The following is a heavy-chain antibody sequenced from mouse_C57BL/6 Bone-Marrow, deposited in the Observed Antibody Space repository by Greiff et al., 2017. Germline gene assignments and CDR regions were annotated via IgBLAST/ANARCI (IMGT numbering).Heavy chain of an antibody. V-gene: IGHV1-69*01. CDR1: GYTFTSYW. Sequence: QVQLQQPGAELVMPGASVKLSCKASGYTFTSYWMHWVKLRPGQGLEWIGEIDPSDSYTNYNQKFKGKSTLTVDKSSSTAYMQLSSLTSEDSAVYYCARGGYYAMDYWGQGTSVTVSS. CDR3: ARGGYYAMDY. J-gene: IGHJ4*01. CDR2: IDPSDSYT.